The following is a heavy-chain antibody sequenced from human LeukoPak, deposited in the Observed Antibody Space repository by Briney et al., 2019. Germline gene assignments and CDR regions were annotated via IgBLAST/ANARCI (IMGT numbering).Heavy chain of an antibody. CDR2: IYTSGST. V-gene: IGHV4-61*02. J-gene: IGHJ6*03. D-gene: IGHD5-18*01. CDR3: ARGVLDTAVRGLYYMDV. CDR1: GGSISSGSYY. Sequence: SQTLSLTCTVSGGSISSGSYYWSWIRQPAGKGLEWIGRIYTSGSTNYNPSLKSRVTISVDTSKKQFSLKLGSVTAADTAVYYCARGVLDTAVRGLYYMDVWGKGTTVTVSS.